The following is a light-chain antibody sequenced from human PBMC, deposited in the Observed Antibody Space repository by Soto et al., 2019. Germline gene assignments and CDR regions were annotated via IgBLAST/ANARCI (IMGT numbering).Light chain of an antibody. Sequence: QSVLTQPPSASGTPGQRVTISCSGSSSTIGRYTVDWYQQLPGAAPKLLIYTNNQRPSGVPDRFSGSKSGTSASLAISGLQSEDEADYFCAAWDDSLNTPVFGTGTQLTVL. CDR2: TNN. V-gene: IGLV1-44*01. CDR3: AAWDDSLNTPV. J-gene: IGLJ1*01. CDR1: SSTIGRYT.